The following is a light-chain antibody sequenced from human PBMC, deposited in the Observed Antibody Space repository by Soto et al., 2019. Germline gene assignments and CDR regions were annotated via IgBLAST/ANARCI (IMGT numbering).Light chain of an antibody. CDR2: GPS. CDR1: QTIGRTY. V-gene: IGKV3-20*01. CDR3: QQYASSPLLT. J-gene: IGKJ4*01. Sequence: EIVMTQSPSTLSVSPGETATLSCRASQTIGRTYLAWYQQKPGQAPRLLIFGPSSRATGIPDRFSGSGSGTDFTLSISRLEHDDFAAYYCQQYASSPLLTFGGGTKVDI.